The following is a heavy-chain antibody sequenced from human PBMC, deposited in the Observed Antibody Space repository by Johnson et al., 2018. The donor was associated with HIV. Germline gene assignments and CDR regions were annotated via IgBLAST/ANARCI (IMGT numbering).Heavy chain of an antibody. Sequence: VQLVESGGGLVQPGGPLRLSCVASGFTVSSDYMSWVRQAPGKGLEWVSVIYSSAATNYADSVKGPFTISRDNSKNTLYLQMNSLRAEDTAVYYCAKAEGESRGALDIWGQGTMVTVSS. D-gene: IGHD3-22*01. V-gene: IGHV3-66*01. CDR3: AKAEGESRGALDI. CDR1: GFTVSSDY. CDR2: IYSSAAT. J-gene: IGHJ3*02.